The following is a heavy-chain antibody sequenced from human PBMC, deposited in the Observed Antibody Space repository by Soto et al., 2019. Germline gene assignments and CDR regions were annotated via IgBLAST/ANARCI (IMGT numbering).Heavy chain of an antibody. CDR2: IYHSGTT. CDR1: GDSISSGYY. Sequence: TLSLTCAVSGDSISSGYYWAWIRRPPGKGLEWIGSIYHSGTTYYNPSLKSRVTISVDTSRNQFSLKLSSVTAADTAVYFCARADYEILTGSYAMDVWGQGTTVTVSS. D-gene: IGHD3-9*01. V-gene: IGHV4-38-2*01. CDR3: ARADYEILTGSYAMDV. J-gene: IGHJ6*02.